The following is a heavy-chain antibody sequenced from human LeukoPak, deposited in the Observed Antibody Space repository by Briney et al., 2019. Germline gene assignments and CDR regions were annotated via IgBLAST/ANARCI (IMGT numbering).Heavy chain of an antibody. J-gene: IGHJ4*02. V-gene: IGHV3-7*01. Sequence: GGSLRLSCAASGFTFSSYWMSWVRQAPGKGLEWVANIKQDGSEKYYVDSVKGRFTISRDNAKNSLYLQMNSLRAEDTAVYYCARLPYYDFWSAYYADYWGQGTLVTVSS. CDR1: GFTFSSYW. D-gene: IGHD3-3*01. CDR3: ARLPYYDFWSAYYADY. CDR2: IKQDGSEK.